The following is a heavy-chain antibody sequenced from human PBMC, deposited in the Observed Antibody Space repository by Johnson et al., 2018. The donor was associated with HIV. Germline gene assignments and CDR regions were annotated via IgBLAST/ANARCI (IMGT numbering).Heavy chain of an antibody. CDR1: GFTFNDYG. CDR2: INWNGGST. J-gene: IGHJ3*02. D-gene: IGHD4-17*01. V-gene: IGHV3-20*04. Sequence: VQLVESGGGVVRPGGSLRLSCAASGFTFNDYGMNWVRQAPGKGLEWVSGINWNGGSTGYADSVKGRFTISRDNAKNSLYLQMNSLTPEDTALYYCARSVTTASGDAFDIWGQGTMVTVSS. CDR3: ARSVTTASGDAFDI.